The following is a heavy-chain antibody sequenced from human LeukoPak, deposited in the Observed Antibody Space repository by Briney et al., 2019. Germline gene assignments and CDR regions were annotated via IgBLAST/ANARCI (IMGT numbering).Heavy chain of an antibody. Sequence: PSETLSLTCTVSGGSISSSSYYWGWIRQPPGKGLEWIGYIYYSGSTNYNPSLKSRVTISVDTSKNQFSLKLSSVTAADTAVYYCARDLWFGELGVDPWGQGTLVTVSS. CDR1: GGSISSSSYY. V-gene: IGHV4-61*01. D-gene: IGHD3-10*01. CDR2: IYYSGST. CDR3: ARDLWFGELGVDP. J-gene: IGHJ5*02.